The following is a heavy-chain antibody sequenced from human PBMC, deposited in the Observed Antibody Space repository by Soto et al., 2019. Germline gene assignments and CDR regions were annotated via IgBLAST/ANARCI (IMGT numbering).Heavy chain of an antibody. J-gene: IGHJ4*02. Sequence: LQLQESGSGLVKPSQTLSLTCAVSGSSISSGGYSWSWIRQPPGKGLEWIGYIYHSGSTYYNPSLKSRVTISVDRSKNQFSLKLSSVTAADTAVYYCAAGGGLPRYYWGQGTLVTVSS. D-gene: IGHD5-12*01. CDR1: GSSISSGGYS. CDR3: AAGGGLPRYY. V-gene: IGHV4-30-2*01. CDR2: IYHSGST.